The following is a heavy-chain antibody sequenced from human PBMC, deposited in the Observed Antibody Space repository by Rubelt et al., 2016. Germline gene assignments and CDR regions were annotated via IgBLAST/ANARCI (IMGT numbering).Heavy chain of an antibody. CDR3: ARGAEGWELPHYFDY. J-gene: IGHJ4*02. V-gene: IGHV4-34*01. D-gene: IGHD1-26*01. Sequence: WIGEINHSGSTYYNPSLKSRVTISVDTSKNQFSLKLSSVTAADTAVYYCARGAEGWELPHYFDYWGQGTLVTVSS. CDR2: INHSGST.